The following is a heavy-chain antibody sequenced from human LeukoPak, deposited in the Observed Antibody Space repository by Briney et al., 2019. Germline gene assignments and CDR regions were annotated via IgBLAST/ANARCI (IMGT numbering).Heavy chain of an antibody. D-gene: IGHD2-2*01. CDR3: ARDGGYCSSTSCYSFDY. CDR1: GYTFTSYA. CDR2: INAGNGNT. J-gene: IGHJ4*02. V-gene: IGHV1-3*01. Sequence: ASVKVSCTASGYTFTSYAMHWVRQAPGQRLDWMGSINAGNGNTKYSQKFQVRVTITRDTSASTAYMELSSLRSEDTAVYYCARDGGYCSSTSCYSFDYWGQGTLVTVSS.